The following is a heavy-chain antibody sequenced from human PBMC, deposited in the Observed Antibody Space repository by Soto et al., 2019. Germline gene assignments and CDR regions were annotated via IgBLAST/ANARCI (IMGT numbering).Heavy chain of an antibody. D-gene: IGHD2-21*01. V-gene: IGHV1-3*05. CDR1: GYTFTSYA. J-gene: IGHJ4*02. CDR2: INAGNGNT. CDR3: ARYGETIDY. Sequence: QVQLVQSGAEEKKPGASVKVSCKASGYTFTSYAMHWVRQAPGQRLEWMGWINAGNGNTKYSQKFQGRVTITRDTSASTAHMELSSLSSNITALYYCARYGETIDYWGQGTLVTVSS.